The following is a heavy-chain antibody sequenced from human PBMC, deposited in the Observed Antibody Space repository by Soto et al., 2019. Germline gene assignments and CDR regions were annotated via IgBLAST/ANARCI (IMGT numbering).Heavy chain of an antibody. CDR2: INPSGGGT. Sequence: ASVKVCCKASGYTFTSSYIHWVRQAPGQGFEWMGIINPSGGGTSYSQKLQGRVTLTRDTSTRTIYMELNSLRSEDTAVYYCARGPGASGLDVWGQGTTVTVSS. D-gene: IGHD2-8*02. J-gene: IGHJ6*02. V-gene: IGHV1-46*01. CDR1: GYTFTSSY. CDR3: ARGPGASGLDV.